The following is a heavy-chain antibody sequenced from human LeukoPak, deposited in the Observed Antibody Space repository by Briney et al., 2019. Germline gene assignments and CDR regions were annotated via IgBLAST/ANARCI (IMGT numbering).Heavy chain of an antibody. D-gene: IGHD6-13*01. Sequence: GGSLRLSCAASGFTFSSYAMSWVRQAPGKGLEWVSAISGSGGSTYYADSVKGRFTISRDNSKNTLYLQMNSLRAEDTAVYYCAKALGYSSSWYIVDYCGQGTLVTVSS. V-gene: IGHV3-23*01. CDR1: GFTFSSYA. J-gene: IGHJ4*02. CDR2: ISGSGGST. CDR3: AKALGYSSSWYIVDY.